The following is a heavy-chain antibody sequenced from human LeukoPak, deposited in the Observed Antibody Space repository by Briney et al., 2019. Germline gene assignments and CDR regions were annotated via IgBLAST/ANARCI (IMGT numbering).Heavy chain of an antibody. V-gene: IGHV3-21*01. CDR3: ATAGYGAAAAPINWLDP. D-gene: IGHD6-13*01. CDR2: ISSSSYI. CDR1: GFTFSSYS. J-gene: IGHJ5*02. Sequence: PGGSLRLSCAASGFTFSSYSMNWVRQAPGKGLEWVSSISSSSYIYYADSVKGRFTISRDNAKNSLYLQMNSLGAEDTAVYYCATAGYGAAAAPINWLDPWGQGTLVTVSS.